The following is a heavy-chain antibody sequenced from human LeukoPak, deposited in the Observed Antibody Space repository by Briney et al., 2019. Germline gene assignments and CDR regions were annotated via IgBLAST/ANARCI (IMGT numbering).Heavy chain of an antibody. CDR3: ARCGYTFSCDAFDI. D-gene: IGHD5-12*01. V-gene: IGHV3-33*01. Sequence: GSLRLSCAASGFTFSSYGMHWVRQAPGKGLEWVAVIWYDGSNKYYADSVKGRFTISRDNSKNTLYLQMNSLRAEDTAVYYCARCGYTFSCDAFDIWGQGTMVTVSS. J-gene: IGHJ3*02. CDR1: GFTFSSYG. CDR2: IWYDGSNK.